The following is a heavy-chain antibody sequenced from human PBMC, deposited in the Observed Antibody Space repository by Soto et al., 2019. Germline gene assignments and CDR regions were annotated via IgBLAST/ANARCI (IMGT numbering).Heavy chain of an antibody. Sequence: AASVKVSCKASGYSFTDYHIHWVRQAPGQGLEWLGRINPKSGGTSTAQKFQGWVTMTTDTSISTASMELTRLTSDDTAIYYCARGDSTDCSNGVCSFFYNHDMDVW. D-gene: IGHD2-8*01. CDR2: INPKSGGT. V-gene: IGHV1-2*04. CDR1: GYSFTDYH. J-gene: IGHJ6*01. CDR3: ARGDSTDCSNGVCSFFYNHDMDV.